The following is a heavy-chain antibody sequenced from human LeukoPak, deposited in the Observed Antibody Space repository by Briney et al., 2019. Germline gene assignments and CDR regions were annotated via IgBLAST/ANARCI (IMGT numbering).Heavy chain of an antibody. V-gene: IGHV4-59*01. Sequence: PSETLSLTCTVSGGSISSYYWSWIRQPPGKGLEWIGYIYYSGSTNYNPSLKSRVTISVDTSKNQVSLKLSSVTAADTAVYYCARLVDTAMVIFDYWGQGTLVTVSS. CDR3: ARLVDTAMVIFDY. CDR2: IYYSGST. CDR1: GGSISSYY. D-gene: IGHD5-18*01. J-gene: IGHJ4*02.